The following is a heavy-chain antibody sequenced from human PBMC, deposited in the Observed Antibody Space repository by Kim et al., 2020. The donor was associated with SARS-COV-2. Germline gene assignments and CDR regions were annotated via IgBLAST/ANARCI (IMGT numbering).Heavy chain of an antibody. Sequence: GGSLRLSCAASGFTFSSYAMHWVRQAPGKGLEWVAVISYDGSNKYYADSVKGRFTISRDNSKNTLYLQMNSLRAEDTAVYYCARFNTSIAVAGLDYWGQGTLVTVSS. CDR3: ARFNTSIAVAGLDY. D-gene: IGHD6-19*01. J-gene: IGHJ4*02. CDR2: ISYDGSNK. V-gene: IGHV3-30*04. CDR1: GFTFSSYA.